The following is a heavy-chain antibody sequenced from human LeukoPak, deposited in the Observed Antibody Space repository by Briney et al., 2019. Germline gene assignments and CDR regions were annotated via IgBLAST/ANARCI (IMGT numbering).Heavy chain of an antibody. D-gene: IGHD2-2*01. Sequence: GASVKVSCKASGYTFTSYGISGVRQAPGQGLEGMGWISAYNCNTNDAHKLQGRVTMTTDASPSTAYMELRSLRSDDTAVYYCARAPPGYCSSTSCQWGDCSGGSCYLRPPDYWGQGTLVTVSS. J-gene: IGHJ4*02. CDR1: GYTFTSYG. CDR2: ISAYNCNT. V-gene: IGHV1-18*01. CDR3: ARAPPGYCSSTSCQWGDCSGGSCYLRPPDY.